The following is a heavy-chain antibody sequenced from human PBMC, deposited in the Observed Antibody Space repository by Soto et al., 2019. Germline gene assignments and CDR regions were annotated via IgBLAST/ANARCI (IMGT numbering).Heavy chain of an antibody. CDR3: ARDGQYDFWTPSLYHYGMDV. Sequence: QVQLQESGPGLVKPSETLSLTCTVSGGSISNYYWSWIRQPPGKGLEWIGYIYYTGSTNYNPSLKSRVTISVDTSKNQFSLKLSSVTAADTAVYYCARDGQYDFWTPSLYHYGMDVWGQGTTVTVSS. CDR2: IYYTGST. D-gene: IGHD3-3*01. V-gene: IGHV4-59*01. J-gene: IGHJ6*02. CDR1: GGSISNYY.